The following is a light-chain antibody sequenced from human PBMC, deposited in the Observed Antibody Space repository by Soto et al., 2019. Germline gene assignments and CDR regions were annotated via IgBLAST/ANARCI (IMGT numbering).Light chain of an antibody. CDR3: QQRSNWPPLT. Sequence: EIVLTQSPATLSLSPGERATLSCRASQSVSSYLAWYQQKPGQAPWLLIYDASNRATGIPARFSGSGSGTDFTLTISSLEPEEFAVYYCQQRSNWPPLTFGGGTKVEIK. CDR1: QSVSSY. V-gene: IGKV3-11*01. J-gene: IGKJ4*01. CDR2: DAS.